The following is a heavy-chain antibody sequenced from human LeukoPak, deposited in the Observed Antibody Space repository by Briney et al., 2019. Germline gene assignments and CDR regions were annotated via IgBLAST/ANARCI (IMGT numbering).Heavy chain of an antibody. CDR2: ISGSGGST. Sequence: GGSLRLSCAASGFTFSNYAMSWVRQAPGKGLEWVSTISGSGGSTYYADSVKGRFTISRDNSKNTLYLQMNSLRVEDTAVYYCAKDTQYHSSDYSDYWGQGTLVTVSS. CDR1: GFTFSNYA. D-gene: IGHD3-22*01. J-gene: IGHJ4*02. CDR3: AKDTQYHSSDYSDY. V-gene: IGHV3-23*01.